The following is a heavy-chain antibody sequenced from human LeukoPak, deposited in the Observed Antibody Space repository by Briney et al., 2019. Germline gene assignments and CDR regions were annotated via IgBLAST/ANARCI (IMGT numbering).Heavy chain of an antibody. D-gene: IGHD6-13*01. V-gene: IGHV4-4*07. CDR1: GGSISSYY. CDR3: ARDQPGIAAAGTYDY. Sequence: NPSETLSLTCTVSGGSISSYYWGWVRQPAGKGLEWLGRIYTSGSTNYNPSLKSRVTMSVDTSKNQFSLKLSSVTAADTAVYYCARDQPGIAAAGTYDYWGQGTLVTVSS. CDR2: IYTSGST. J-gene: IGHJ4*02.